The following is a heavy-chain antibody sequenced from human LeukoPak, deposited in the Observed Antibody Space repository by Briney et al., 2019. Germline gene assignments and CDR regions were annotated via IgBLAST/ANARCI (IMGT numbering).Heavy chain of an antibody. J-gene: IGHJ4*02. CDR1: GGTFSSYA. CDR3: ARPLPYCGGDCYSLDY. CDR2: IIAIFGIA. D-gene: IGHD2-21*02. V-gene: IGHV1-69*10. Sequence: VKVSCNASGGTFSSYAISWVRQAPGQGLEWMGRIIAIFGIANYAQKFQGRVTITADKSTSTAYMELSSLRSEDTAVYYCARPLPYCGGDCYSLDYWGQGTLVTVSS.